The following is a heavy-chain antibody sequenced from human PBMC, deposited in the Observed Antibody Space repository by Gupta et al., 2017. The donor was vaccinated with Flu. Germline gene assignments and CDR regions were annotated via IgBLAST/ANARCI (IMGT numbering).Heavy chain of an antibody. D-gene: IGHD2-2*02. Sequence: VQLVQSGAEVTKPGASVKVSCKASGYTFIDYYLHWVRQATGQGLEWMGRINPHSGSRNYQQKFQGRVTITEDSSLSTAYMELSRLRSDDTAVYYCAREKFCHTTSCYRYFDPWGQVTLVTVSS. J-gene: IGHJ5*02. CDR3: AREKFCHTTSCYRYFDP. CDR1: GYTFIDYY. CDR2: INPHSGSR. V-gene: IGHV1-2*06.